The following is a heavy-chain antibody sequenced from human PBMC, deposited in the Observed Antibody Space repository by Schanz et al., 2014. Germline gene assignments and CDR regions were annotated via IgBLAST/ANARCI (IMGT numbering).Heavy chain of an antibody. CDR1: GFTFSAYA. CDR2: ISASGGTT. D-gene: IGHD3-10*01. J-gene: IGHJ4*02. CDR3: ARGGFGEVSYFDY. Sequence: DVQLLESGGGLVQPGGSLRLSCAASGFTFSAYAMTWVRQIPGKGLEWVSAISASGGTTYYADSVKGRFTISRDNSKNTLYLQMNSLRPEDTAVYYCARGGFGEVSYFDYWGQGTLVTVSS. V-gene: IGHV3-23*01.